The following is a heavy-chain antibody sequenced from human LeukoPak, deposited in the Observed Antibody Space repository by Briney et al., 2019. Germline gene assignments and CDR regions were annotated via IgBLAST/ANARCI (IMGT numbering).Heavy chain of an antibody. Sequence: GGSLRLSCAASGFTFSSYAMHWVRQAPGKGLEWVAVISYDGSNKYYADSVKGRLTISRDNSKNTLYLRMNSLRAEDTAVYYCARDRIYGSGSYYSYYYYYGMDVWGQGTTVTVSS. J-gene: IGHJ6*02. V-gene: IGHV3-30-3*01. D-gene: IGHD3-10*01. CDR3: ARDRIYGSGSYYSYYYYYGMDV. CDR1: GFTFSSYA. CDR2: ISYDGSNK.